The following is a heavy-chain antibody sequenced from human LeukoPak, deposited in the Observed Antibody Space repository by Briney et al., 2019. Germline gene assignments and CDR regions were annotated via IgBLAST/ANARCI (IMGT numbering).Heavy chain of an antibody. V-gene: IGHV4-4*02. CDR1: GDSLLRSNR. CDR3: ARGAMYYDGSGYGHLDV. CDR2: FHHSGST. Sequence: SWTLSLTCAVSGDSLLRSNRCSWVRQPSGKGLEWVGVFHHSGSTDYKPSLKGRVTMSVDKSANQFSLKVSSVTATDTAVYYCARGAMYYDGSGYGHLDVWGQGTTVTVSS. J-gene: IGHJ6*02. D-gene: IGHD3-22*01.